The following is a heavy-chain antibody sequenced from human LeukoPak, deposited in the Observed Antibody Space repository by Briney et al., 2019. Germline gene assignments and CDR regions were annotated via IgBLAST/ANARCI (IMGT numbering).Heavy chain of an antibody. J-gene: IGHJ5*02. CDR2: MNPNSGNT. CDR3: ARAEAYCGGDCYSDWFDP. CDR1: GYTFTSYD. V-gene: IGHV1-8*03. D-gene: IGHD2-21*01. Sequence: GASVKVSCKASGYTFTSYDINWVRQATGQGLEWMGWMNPNSGNTGYAQKFQGRVTITRNTSISAAYMELSGLRSEDTAVYYCARAEAYCGGDCYSDWFDPWGQGTLVTVSS.